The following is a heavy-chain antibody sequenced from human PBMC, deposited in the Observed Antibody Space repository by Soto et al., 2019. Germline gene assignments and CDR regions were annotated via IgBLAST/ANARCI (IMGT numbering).Heavy chain of an antibody. J-gene: IGHJ4*02. CDR3: AKVLLTYTSGWYHPHFDY. Sequence: EVQLLESGGGLVQPGGSLRLSCAVSGFSFSTYGVTWVRQAPGKGLEWVCGVSGGSGVTHYADSVKGRFTISRDNSKNTLYLQMNSLRAEDTAVYYCAKVLLTYTSGWYHPHFDYWGQGTLVTVSS. CDR1: GFSFSTYG. D-gene: IGHD6-19*01. CDR2: VSGGSGVT. V-gene: IGHV3-23*01.